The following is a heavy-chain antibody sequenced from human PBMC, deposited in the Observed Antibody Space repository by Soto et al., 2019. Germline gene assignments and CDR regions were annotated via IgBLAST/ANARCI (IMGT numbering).Heavy chain of an antibody. CDR2: ISYDGSNK. D-gene: IGHD4-17*01. CDR1: GFTFSSYA. J-gene: IGHJ4*02. CDR3: ARDRDYGDPFDY. Sequence: PGGSLRLSCAASGFTFSSYAMHWVRQAPGKGLEWVAVISYDGSNKYYADSVKGRFTISRDNSKNTLYLQMNSLRAEDTAVYYCARDRDYGDPFDYWGQGTLVTVSS. V-gene: IGHV3-30-3*01.